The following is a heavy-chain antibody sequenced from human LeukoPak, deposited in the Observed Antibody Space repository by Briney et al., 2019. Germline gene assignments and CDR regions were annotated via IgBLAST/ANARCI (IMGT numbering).Heavy chain of an antibody. CDR2: ISGSGGST. CDR3: ARDQLAYSGYDTLFDY. D-gene: IGHD5-12*01. Sequence: GGSLRLSCAASGFTFSSYAMSWVRQAPGKGLEWVSAISGSGGSTYYADSVKGRFTISRDNSKNTLYLQLNSLRPEDTAVYYCARDQLAYSGYDTLFDYWGQGTLVTVSS. J-gene: IGHJ4*02. V-gene: IGHV3-23*01. CDR1: GFTFSSYA.